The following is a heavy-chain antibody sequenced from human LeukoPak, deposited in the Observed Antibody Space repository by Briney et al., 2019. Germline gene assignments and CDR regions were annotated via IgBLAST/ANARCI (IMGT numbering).Heavy chain of an antibody. D-gene: IGHD5-18*01. CDR1: GFTFSSYE. CDR3: AIVDTAMAEIDY. J-gene: IGHJ4*02. V-gene: IGHV3-48*03. CDR2: ISSSGSTI. Sequence: GGSLRLSCAASGFTFSSYEMNWVRQAPGKGQEWVSYISSSGSTIYYADSVKGRFTISRDNAKNSLYLQMNSLRAEDTAVYYCAIVDTAMAEIDYWGQGTLVTVSS.